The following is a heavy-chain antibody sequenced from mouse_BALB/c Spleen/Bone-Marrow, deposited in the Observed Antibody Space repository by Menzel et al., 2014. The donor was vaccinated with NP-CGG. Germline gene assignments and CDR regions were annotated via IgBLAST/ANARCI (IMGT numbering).Heavy chain of an antibody. J-gene: IGHJ4*01. V-gene: IGHV2-9*02. CDR2: IWAGGST. CDR3: ARDRGFGYDRTMDS. Sequence: VKLMESGPGLVAPSQSLSITCTVSGFSLTSYGVHWVRQPPGKGLEWLGVIWAGGSTNYNSALMSRLSISKDNSKSQVFLKMNSLQTDDTAMYYCARDRGFGYDRTMDSWGQGTSVTVPS. CDR1: GFSLTSYG. D-gene: IGHD2-2*01.